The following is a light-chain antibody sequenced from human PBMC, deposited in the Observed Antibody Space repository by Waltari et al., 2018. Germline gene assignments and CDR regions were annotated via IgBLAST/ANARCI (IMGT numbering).Light chain of an antibody. J-gene: IGKJ1*01. V-gene: IGKV3-20*01. CDR3: QNHERLPAT. Sequence: ELVLTQSPGTLSLSPGARATLACRASQSVGRFLAWYQQKPGQAPRLLIYQASNRATGIPDRFSGSRSGTDFSLTISRLEPEDFAVYYCQNHERLPATFGQGTKVEI. CDR1: QSVGRF. CDR2: QAS.